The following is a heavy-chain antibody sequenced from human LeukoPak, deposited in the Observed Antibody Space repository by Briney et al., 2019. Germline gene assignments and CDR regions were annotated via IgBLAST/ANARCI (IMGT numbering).Heavy chain of an antibody. CDR3: AKDPITGTTLSFDY. V-gene: IGHV3-23*01. CDR2: ISGSGGST. D-gene: IGHD1-7*01. Sequence: PGGSLKLSCAASGFTFSSYWMSWVRQAPGKGLEWVSAISGSGGSTYYADSVKGRFTISRDNSKNTLYLQMNSLRAEDTAVYYCAKDPITGTTLSFDYWGQGTLVTVSS. J-gene: IGHJ4*02. CDR1: GFTFSSYW.